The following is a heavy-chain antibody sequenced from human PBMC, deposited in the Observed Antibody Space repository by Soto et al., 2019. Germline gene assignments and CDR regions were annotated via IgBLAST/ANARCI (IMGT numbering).Heavy chain of an antibody. CDR3: ARAPWNRSLVYFDY. CDR1: GGTISSYY. CDR2: VYYSGST. D-gene: IGHD1-1*01. Sequence: PSETLSLTCTVSGGTISSYYWSWFRQPPGKGLEWIGYVYYSGSTNYDPSLKSRVTMSVDTSKNQFSLKLSSVSAADTAVYYCARAPWNRSLVYFDYWGLGTLVTVSS. J-gene: IGHJ4*02. V-gene: IGHV4-59*01.